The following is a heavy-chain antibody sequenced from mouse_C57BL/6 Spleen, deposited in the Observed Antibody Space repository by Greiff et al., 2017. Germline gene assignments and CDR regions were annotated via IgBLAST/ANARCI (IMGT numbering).Heavy chain of an antibody. V-gene: IGHV3-6*01. CDR1: GYAITSGYY. Sequence: VQLKQSGPGLVKPSQSLPLTCSVTGYAITSGYYWNWVRQFPGNKLEWLGYISYDGSTNSNPSLKNRIPITRETSKNQFFLELNSVTTADTATDYCAKESTVVPLPAMGYWGQGTSGTVAS. D-gene: IGHD1-1*01. J-gene: IGHJ4*01. CDR2: ISYDGST. CDR3: AKESTVVPLPAMGY.